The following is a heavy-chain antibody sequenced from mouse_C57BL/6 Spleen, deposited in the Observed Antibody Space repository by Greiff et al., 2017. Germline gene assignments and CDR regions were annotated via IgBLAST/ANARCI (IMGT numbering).Heavy chain of an antibody. CDR1: GYTFTSYG. CDR3: ARSTPYGYDSYFDY. Sequence: QVQLKQPGAELVMPGASVKLSCKASGYTFTSYGISWVKQRTGQGLEWIGEIYPRSGNTYYNEKFKGKATLTADKSSSTAYMELRSLTSEDSAVYFCARSTPYGYDSYFDYWGQGTTLTVSS. V-gene: IGHV1-81*01. J-gene: IGHJ2*01. CDR2: IYPRSGNT. D-gene: IGHD2-2*01.